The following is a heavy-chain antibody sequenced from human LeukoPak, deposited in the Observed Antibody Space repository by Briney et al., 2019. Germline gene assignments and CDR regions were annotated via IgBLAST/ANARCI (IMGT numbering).Heavy chain of an antibody. V-gene: IGHV3-23*01. D-gene: IGHD6-19*01. J-gene: IGHJ4*02. CDR2: ISGSGGST. CDR1: EFTFSSYA. CDR3: AKTSLPIAVAGTFDY. Sequence: RPGGSLRLSCAASEFTFSSYAMSWVRQAPGKGLEWVSAISGSGGSTYYADSVKGRFTISRDNSKNTLYLQMNSLRAEDTAVYYCAKTSLPIAVAGTFDYWGQGTLVTVS.